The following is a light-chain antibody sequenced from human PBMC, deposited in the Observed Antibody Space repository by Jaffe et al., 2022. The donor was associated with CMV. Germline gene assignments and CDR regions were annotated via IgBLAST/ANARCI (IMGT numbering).Light chain of an antibody. CDR1: SSDVGGYNY. Sequence: QSALTQPASVSGSPGQSITISCTGTSSDVGGYNYVSWYQQHPGKAPKLVIYDVSKRPSGVSNRFSGSKSGNTASLSIAGLQAEDEATYYCTAYSSSSPWVFGGGTTLTVL. J-gene: IGLJ3*02. V-gene: IGLV2-14*03. CDR3: TAYSSSSPWV. CDR2: DVS.